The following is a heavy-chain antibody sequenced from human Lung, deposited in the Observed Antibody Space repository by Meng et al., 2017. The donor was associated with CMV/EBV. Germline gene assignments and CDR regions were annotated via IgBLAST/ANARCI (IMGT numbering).Heavy chain of an antibody. Sequence: QVQLVQSGSEFKKTGASVKVSCKASGSTFRTYTINWVRQAHGRGLEWMGWISTNTGTPTYTQGFTGRFVFSLDTSVSTAYLQISSLKAEDTAVYYCARGGNFDPWGQGTLVTVSS. CDR2: ISTNTGTP. J-gene: IGHJ5*02. CDR1: GSTFRTYT. V-gene: IGHV7-4-1*02. D-gene: IGHD2/OR15-2a*01. CDR3: ARGGNFDP.